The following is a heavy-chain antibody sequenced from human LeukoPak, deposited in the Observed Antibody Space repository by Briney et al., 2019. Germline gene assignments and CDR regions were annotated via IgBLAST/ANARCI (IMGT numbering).Heavy chain of an antibody. CDR3: ARDGPHYDLDV. D-gene: IGHD3-3*01. Sequence: GGSLRLSCATSGFTFSVFGLHWIRQAPGKSLDRVAFISSDGTNTYYVESVKGRFTISRDFSKNSLYLQMNSLRAEDTAVYYCARDGPHYDLDVWGQGTTVTVSS. CDR1: GFTFSVFG. CDR2: ISSDGTNT. J-gene: IGHJ6*02. V-gene: IGHV3-33*01.